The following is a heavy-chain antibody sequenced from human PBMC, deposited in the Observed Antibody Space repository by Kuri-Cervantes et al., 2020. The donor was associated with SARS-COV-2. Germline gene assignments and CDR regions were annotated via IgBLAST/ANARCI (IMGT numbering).Heavy chain of an antibody. D-gene: IGHD1-1*01. CDR1: GFTFSGHW. J-gene: IGHJ4*02. V-gene: IGHV3-74*01. CDR2: INPDGSYT. CDR3: VRDGDHWNFDY. Sequence: GGSLRLSCAASGFTFSGHWIHWVRQAPGKGLVWVSRINPDGSYTNNADSVKGRFTLSRDNAKNMLFLQMSSLRAEDTAVYYCVRDGDHWNFDYWGQGNLVTVDS.